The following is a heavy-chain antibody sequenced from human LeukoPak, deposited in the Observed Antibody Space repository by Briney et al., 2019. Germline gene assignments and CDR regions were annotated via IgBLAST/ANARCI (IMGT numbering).Heavy chain of an antibody. CDR2: INPSGGST. Sequence: ASVTVSCKASGYTFTSYYMHWVRQAPGQGLEWMGLINPSGGSTNYAQKFQGRVTMTSDTSTSTVYMELTSLRSEDTAVYYCARVPGSGSFYYFDYWGQGTLVTVSS. V-gene: IGHV1-46*01. CDR1: GYTFTSYY. J-gene: IGHJ4*02. D-gene: IGHD3-10*01. CDR3: ARVPGSGSFYYFDY.